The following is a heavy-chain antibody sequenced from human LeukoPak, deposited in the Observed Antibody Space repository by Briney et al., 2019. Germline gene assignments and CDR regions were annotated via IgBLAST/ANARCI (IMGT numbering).Heavy chain of an antibody. CDR1: GGTFTSYA. D-gene: IGHD3-22*01. CDR2: IIPIFGTA. V-gene: IGHV1-69*13. CDR3: ARGAYDSSGYYSPNFDY. J-gene: IGHJ4*02. Sequence: GASVKVSCKASGGTFTSYAISWVRQAPGQGLEWMGGIIPIFGTANYAQKFQGRVTITADESTSTAYMELRSLRSEDTAVYYCARGAYDSSGYYSPNFDYWGQGTLVTVSS.